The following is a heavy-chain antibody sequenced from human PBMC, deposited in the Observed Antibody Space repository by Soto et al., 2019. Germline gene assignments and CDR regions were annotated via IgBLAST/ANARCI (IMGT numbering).Heavy chain of an antibody. D-gene: IGHD2-2*01. CDR3: ATESCSGTCCYAWTYDN. CDR1: GYTLTELS. V-gene: IGHV1-24*01. J-gene: IGHJ4*02. CDR2: FDPEDGET. Sequence: QVQLVQSGAEVKKPGASVKVSCKVSGYTLTELSMHWVRQAPGKGLEWMGGFDPEDGETIYAQKFQGRVTMTEDTSTYPAYIDLSSVRSDVYAVYKGATESCSGTCCYAWTYDNWGQGTLVTVSS.